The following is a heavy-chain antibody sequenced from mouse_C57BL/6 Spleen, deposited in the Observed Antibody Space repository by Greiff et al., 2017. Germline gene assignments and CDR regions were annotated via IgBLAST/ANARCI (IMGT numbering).Heavy chain of an antibody. V-gene: IGHV14-4*01. CDR1: GFNIKDDY. D-gene: IGHD2-10*02. Sequence: VQLQQSGAELVRPGASVKLSCTASGFNIKDDYMHWVKQRPEQGLEWIGWIDPENGDTEYASKFQGKATITADTSSNTAYLQLSSLTSEDTAVYYCTTEYGNRFAYWGQGTLVTVSA. CDR2: IDPENGDT. CDR3: TTEYGNRFAY. J-gene: IGHJ3*01.